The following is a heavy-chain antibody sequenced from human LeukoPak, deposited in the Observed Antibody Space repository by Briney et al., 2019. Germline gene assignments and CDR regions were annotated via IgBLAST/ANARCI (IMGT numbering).Heavy chain of an antibody. CDR2: IKSKTDGGTT. J-gene: IGHJ6*02. D-gene: IGHD3-22*01. Sequence: GGSLRLSCAASGFTFSNAWMNWVRQAPGKGLEWVGRIKSKTDGGTTDYAAPVKGRFTISRDDSKNTLYLQMNSLKTEDTAVYYCTTDFTYYYDSSGYHRGSYYYYGMDVWGQGTTVTVSS. CDR1: GFTFSNAW. CDR3: TTDFTYYYDSSGYHRGSYYYYGMDV. V-gene: IGHV3-15*07.